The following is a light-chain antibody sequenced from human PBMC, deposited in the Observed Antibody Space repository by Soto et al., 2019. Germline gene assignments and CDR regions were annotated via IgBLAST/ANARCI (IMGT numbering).Light chain of an antibody. CDR3: QQYYSYLPIT. J-gene: IGKJ5*01. Sequence: DIQMTQSPSSLSASIGDTVTITCRGSQDISNYLAWYQQTPGKVPKLLIYTASTLQSGVPSRFSGSGSGTDFTLTISCLQSEDFATYYCQQYYSYLPITFGQGTDWRL. CDR2: TAS. CDR1: QDISNY. V-gene: IGKV1-27*01.